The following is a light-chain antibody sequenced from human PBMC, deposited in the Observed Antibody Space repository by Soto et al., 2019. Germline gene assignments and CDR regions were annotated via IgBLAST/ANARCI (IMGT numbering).Light chain of an antibody. CDR2: AAA. CDR1: QGSGNY. V-gene: IGKV1-6*02. Sequence: AIQMAQSPSSLSASVGDRVTITCRASQGSGNYVGWFEQKPGKAPKLLIYAAATLQSGVPSRFSGSRSGTDFTLTIISLQPEDFATYYCLQDHNYPLPLGGGTKVEIK. CDR3: LQDHNYPLP. J-gene: IGKJ4*01.